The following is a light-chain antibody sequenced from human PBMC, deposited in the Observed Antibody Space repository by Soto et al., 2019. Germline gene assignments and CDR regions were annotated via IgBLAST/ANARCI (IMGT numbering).Light chain of an antibody. CDR1: NSDIGAYVF. J-gene: IGLJ2*01. Sequence: QSALTQPASVSGSPGQSITISCTGTNSDIGAYVFVSWYQQHPGKAPKLIIYEVSNRPSGVSNRFSGSKSGYTASLAISGLRSEDEADYYCAAWDDSLSGVVFGGGTQLTVL. V-gene: IGLV2-14*01. CDR2: EVS. CDR3: AAWDDSLSGVV.